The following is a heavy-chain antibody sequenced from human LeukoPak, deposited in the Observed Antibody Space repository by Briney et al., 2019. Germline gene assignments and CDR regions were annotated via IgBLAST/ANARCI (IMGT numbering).Heavy chain of an antibody. CDR1: GFTSSSYW. V-gene: IGHV3-7*01. CDR3: AVQSNPTYYFDY. CDR2: IKQDGSEK. J-gene: IGHJ4*02. D-gene: IGHD4-11*01. Sequence: GGSLRLSCAASGFTSSSYWTSWVRQAPGKGLEWVANIKQDGSEKYYVDSVKGRFTISRDNAKNSLYLQMNSLRAEDTAVYYCAVQSNPTYYFDYWGQGTLVTVSS.